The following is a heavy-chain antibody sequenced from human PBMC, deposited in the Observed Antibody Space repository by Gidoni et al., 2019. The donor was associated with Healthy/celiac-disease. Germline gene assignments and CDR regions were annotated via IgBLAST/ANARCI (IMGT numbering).Heavy chain of an antibody. J-gene: IGHJ4*02. Sequence: QVQLQQCGAGLLKPSETLSLTCAVYGGSFSGYYWGWIRQPPGKGLEWIGEINHSGSTNYNPSLKSRVTISVDTSKNQFSLKLSSVTAADTAVYYCARGYCSSTSCYTYYFDYWGQGTLVTVSS. CDR3: ARGYCSSTSCYTYYFDY. CDR1: GGSFSGYY. CDR2: INHSGST. D-gene: IGHD2-2*02. V-gene: IGHV4-34*01.